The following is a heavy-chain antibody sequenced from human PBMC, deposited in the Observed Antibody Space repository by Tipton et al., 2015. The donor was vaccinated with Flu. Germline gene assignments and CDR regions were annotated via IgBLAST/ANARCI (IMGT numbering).Heavy chain of an antibody. CDR2: SYYSGST. V-gene: IGHV4-59*02. Sequence: TLSLTCTVSGDSVSYYYWNWIRQPPGKGLEWIGFSYYSGSTAYNPSLRSRVTISVDTSRNQFSLNLKSVTAADTAVYYCARDRGWPAALDYWSRGILVTVSS. CDR3: ARDRGWPAALDY. CDR1: GDSVSYYY. J-gene: IGHJ4*02. D-gene: IGHD3-10*01.